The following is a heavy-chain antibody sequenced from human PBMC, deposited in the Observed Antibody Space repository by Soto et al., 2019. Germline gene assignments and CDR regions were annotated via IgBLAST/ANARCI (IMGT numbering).Heavy chain of an antibody. CDR2: IYSRGTT. CDR1: GGTISSYY. V-gene: IGHV4-59*12. CDR3: ATGRISRGLDV. J-gene: IGHJ6*02. Sequence: SETLSLTCSVSGGTISSYYWSWIRQPPGKGLEWIGYIYSRGTTSYNPSLKSRAAILVDTSKNQFSLRLTSVTATDTAVYYCATGRISRGLDVWGQGTTVTVSS.